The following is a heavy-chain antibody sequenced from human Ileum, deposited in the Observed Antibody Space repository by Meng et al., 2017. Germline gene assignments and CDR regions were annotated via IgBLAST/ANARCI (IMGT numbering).Heavy chain of an antibody. J-gene: IGHJ4*02. CDR2: IHHSGST. V-gene: IGHV4-4*02. CDR3: ARGTGDIRVGFDY. Sequence: GQRSVSGPGLVKPSGTSSLTCPVSGASIIGVNWWTWVRQTPGKGLEWIGEIHHSGSTNSIPSLKSRVTLSVDKSKNQFSLSMTSVTAADTAVYYCARGTGDIRVGFDYWGQGTLVTVSS. D-gene: IGHD7-27*01. CDR1: GASIIGVNW.